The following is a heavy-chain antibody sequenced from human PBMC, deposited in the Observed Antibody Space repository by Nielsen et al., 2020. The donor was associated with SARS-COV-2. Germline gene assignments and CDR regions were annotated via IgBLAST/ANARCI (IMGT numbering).Heavy chain of an antibody. J-gene: IGHJ4*02. CDR1: GFTFSSYW. CDR2: INSDGSST. D-gene: IGHD2-2*01. V-gene: IGHV3-74*01. CDR3: ARAFEELGYCSSTSCPFDY. Sequence: GGSLRLSCAASGFTFSSYWMHRVRQAPGKGLVWVSRINSDGSSTSYADSVKGRFTISRDNAKNTLYLQMNSLRAEDTAVYYCARAFEELGYCSSTSCPFDYWGQGTLVTVSS.